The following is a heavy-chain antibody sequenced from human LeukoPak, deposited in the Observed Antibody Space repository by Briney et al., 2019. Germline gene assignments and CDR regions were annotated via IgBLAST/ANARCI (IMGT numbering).Heavy chain of an antibody. CDR3: ARSLGGAYDY. V-gene: IGHV3-7*01. CDR1: GFTFNNYW. CDR2: TSPDGSGK. Sequence: GGSLRLSCAASGFTFNNYWMTWVRQAPGKGLEWVANTSPDGSGKYHVDSVKGRFTISRDNAEKILYLQMDSLRAEDTAVYYCARSLGGAYDYWGQGTLVTVSS. D-gene: IGHD1-26*01. J-gene: IGHJ4*02.